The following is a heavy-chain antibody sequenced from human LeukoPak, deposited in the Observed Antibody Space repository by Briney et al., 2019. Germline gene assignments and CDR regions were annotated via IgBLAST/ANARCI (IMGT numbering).Heavy chain of an antibody. D-gene: IGHD2-2*01. CDR3: ARGLAVVVPAAIHWFDP. CDR2: MNPTSCHT. V-gene: IGHV1-8*03. Sequence: ASVKVSCKASGYTFTSYDINWVRQAPGQGLEGMGWMNPTSCHTAYAPKFQATLPITRNTSISTAYMDLSSLRSEDTAVYYCARGLAVVVPAAIHWFDPWGQGTLVTVSS. J-gene: IGHJ5*02. CDR1: GYTFTSYD.